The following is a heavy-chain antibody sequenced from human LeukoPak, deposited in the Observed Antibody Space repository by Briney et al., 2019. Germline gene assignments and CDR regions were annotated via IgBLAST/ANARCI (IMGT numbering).Heavy chain of an antibody. V-gene: IGHV3-74*01. CDR3: ATSLGPLTDY. CDR2: VNSDGSGT. CDR1: GFSFRSNW. J-gene: IGHJ4*02. Sequence: GSLRLSCAASGFSFRSNWMQWVRQAPGEGLVWVSRVNSDGSGTSYADSVKGRFTISRDNAKNTLYLQMNSLRAEDTAVYYCATSLGPLTDYWGQGTLVTVSS. D-gene: IGHD7-27*01.